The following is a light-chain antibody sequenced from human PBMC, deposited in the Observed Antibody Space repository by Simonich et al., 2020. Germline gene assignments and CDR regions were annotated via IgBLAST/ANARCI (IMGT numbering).Light chain of an antibody. Sequence: QSALTQPDSVSGSPGQSITISCTGTSSDVGGYHYVSWYPQHPGKAPKLMIYDVSKRPSGVANRFSGSKSGNTASLTISGLQAEDEADYYCSSYTSSSTWVFGGGTKLTVL. CDR2: DVS. J-gene: IGLJ3*02. CDR3: SSYTSSSTWV. V-gene: IGLV2-14*01. CDR1: SSDVGGYHY.